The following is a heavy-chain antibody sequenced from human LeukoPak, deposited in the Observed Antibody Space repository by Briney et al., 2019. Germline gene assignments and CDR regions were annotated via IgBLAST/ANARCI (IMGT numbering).Heavy chain of an antibody. V-gene: IGHV4-59*12. CDR2: IYYSGST. CDR3: ARTNARKWFDP. CDR1: GGSISSYY. Sequence: SETLSLTCTVSGGSISSYYWSWIRQPPGKGLEWIGYIYYSGSTNYNPSLKSRVTISVDTSKNQFSLKLSSVTAADTAVYYCARTNARKWFDPWGQGTLVTVSS. D-gene: IGHD2-2*01. J-gene: IGHJ5*02.